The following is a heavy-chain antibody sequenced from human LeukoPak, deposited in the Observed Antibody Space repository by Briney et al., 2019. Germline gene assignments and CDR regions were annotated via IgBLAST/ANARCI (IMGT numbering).Heavy chain of an antibody. CDR3: ARDLQRITTVRGVTNFDY. CDR2: ISAYNGNT. V-gene: IGHV1-18*01. CDR1: GYTFTSYG. D-gene: IGHD3-10*01. J-gene: IGHJ4*02. Sequence: ASVKVSCKASGYTFTSYGISWVRQAPGQGLEWMGWISAYNGNTNYAQKLQGRVTMTTDTSTSTAYMELRSLRSDDTAVYYCARDLQRITTVRGVTNFDYWGQGTLVTVSS.